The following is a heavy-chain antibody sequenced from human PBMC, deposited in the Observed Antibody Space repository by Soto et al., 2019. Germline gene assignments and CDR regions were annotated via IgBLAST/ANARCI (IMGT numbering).Heavy chain of an antibody. V-gene: IGHV3-11*01. J-gene: IGHJ6*02. CDR3: ARDQDFWSIYGMDV. CDR1: GFTFSDYY. Sequence: GGSLRLSCAASGFTFSDYYMSWIRQAPGKGLEWVSYISSSGSTIYYADSVKGRFTISRDNAKNSLYLQMNSLRAEDTAVYYCARDQDFWSIYGMDVWGQGTTVTVSS. CDR2: ISSSGSTI. D-gene: IGHD3-3*01.